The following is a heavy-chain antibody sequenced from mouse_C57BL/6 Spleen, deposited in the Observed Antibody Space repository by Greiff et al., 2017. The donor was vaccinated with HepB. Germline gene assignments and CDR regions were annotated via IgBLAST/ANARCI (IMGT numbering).Heavy chain of an antibody. J-gene: IGHJ3*01. CDR3: AREDRGFAY. CDR1: GFTFSDYY. V-gene: IGHV5-16*01. D-gene: IGHD3-1*01. CDR2: INYDGSST. Sequence: EVNLVESEGGLVQPGSSMKLSCTASGFTFSDYYMAWVRQVPEKGLEWVANINYDGSSTYYLDSLKSRFIISRDNAKNILYLQMSSLKSEDTATYYCAREDRGFAYWGQGTLVTVSA.